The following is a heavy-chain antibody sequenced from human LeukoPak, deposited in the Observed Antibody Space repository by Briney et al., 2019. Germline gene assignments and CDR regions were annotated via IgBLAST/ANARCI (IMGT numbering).Heavy chain of an antibody. V-gene: IGHV4-34*01. J-gene: IGHJ5*02. CDR1: GGSFSGYY. Sequence: SETLSLTCAVYGGSFSGYYWSWIRQPPGKGLEWIGEINHSGSTNCNPSLKSRVTISVDTSKNQFSLKLSSVTAADTAVYYCARGYCSSTSCYRSLWFDPWGQGTLVTVSS. CDR2: INHSGST. CDR3: ARGYCSSTSCYRSLWFDP. D-gene: IGHD2-2*02.